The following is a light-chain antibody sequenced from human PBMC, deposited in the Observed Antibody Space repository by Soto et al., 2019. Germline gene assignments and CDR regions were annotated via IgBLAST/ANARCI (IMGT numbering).Light chain of an antibody. J-gene: IGKJ1*01. V-gene: IGKV3-11*01. Sequence: EIVLTQSPATLSLSPWERATLSCKASQSVVSSLAWYQQKPGQAPRLLIYGASSRATGIPDRFSGSGSGTDFTLTISRLEPEDFAVYYCQQYDNCPTVTFGQGTKVDIK. CDR3: QQYDNCPTVT. CDR1: QSVVSS. CDR2: GAS.